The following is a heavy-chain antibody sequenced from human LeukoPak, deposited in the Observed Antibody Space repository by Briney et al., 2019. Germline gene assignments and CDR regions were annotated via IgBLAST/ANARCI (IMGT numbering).Heavy chain of an antibody. CDR3: AKVGDYYYGMDV. CDR1: GFTFSSYG. J-gene: IGHJ6*04. V-gene: IGHV3-30*18. CDR2: ISYDGSNK. Sequence: GRSLRLSCAASGFTFSSYGMHWVRQAPGKGLEWVAVISYDGSNKYYADSVKGRFTISRDNSKNTLYLQMNSLRAEDTAVYYCAKVGDYYYGMDVWGKGTTVTVSS.